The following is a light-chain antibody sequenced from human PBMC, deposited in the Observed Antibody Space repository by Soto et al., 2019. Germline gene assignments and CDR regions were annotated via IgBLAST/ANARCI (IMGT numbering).Light chain of an antibody. Sequence: DIQMTQSPSTLSASVGDRVTITCRASQSISSWLALYQQKPGKAPKLLIYDASSLESGVPSRLSGSRSGTEFTLTSSSLQPDDFATSARQQYKSYSVTFGQGTKVEIE. J-gene: IGKJ1*01. CDR2: DAS. CDR1: QSISSW. V-gene: IGKV1-5*01. CDR3: QQYKSYSVT.